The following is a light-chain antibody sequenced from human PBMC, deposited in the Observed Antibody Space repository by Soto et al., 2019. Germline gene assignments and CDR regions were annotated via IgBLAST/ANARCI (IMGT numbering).Light chain of an antibody. CDR3: QQYNNWPLLT. J-gene: IGKJ1*01. Sequence: EIVMTQSPATLSVSPGERATLSCRASQSVSSNLAWYQQKPGQAPRLLIYGASTRATGIPARFSGSGSGTEFTLTISSLQSEDFAVYYWQQYNNWPLLTFGQGTKVEIK. CDR2: GAS. CDR1: QSVSSN. V-gene: IGKV3-15*01.